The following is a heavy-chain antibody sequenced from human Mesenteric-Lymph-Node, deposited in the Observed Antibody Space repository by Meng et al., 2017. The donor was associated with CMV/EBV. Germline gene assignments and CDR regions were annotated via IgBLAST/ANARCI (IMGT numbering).Heavy chain of an antibody. D-gene: IGHD6-19*01. V-gene: IGHV3-74*01. Sequence: GGSLRLSCAASGFTFSSYYMHWVRLVPAKGLVWVSRINSDGSSTSYADSVKGRFTISRDNAKNTLYLQMNSLRAEDTALYYGARAVAVAGTGGFYWGQGTLVTVSS. CDR1: GFTFSSYY. CDR2: INSDGSST. J-gene: IGHJ4*02. CDR3: ARAVAVAGTGGFY.